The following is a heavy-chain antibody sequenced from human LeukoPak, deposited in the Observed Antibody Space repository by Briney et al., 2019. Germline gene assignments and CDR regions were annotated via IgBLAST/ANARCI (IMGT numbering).Heavy chain of an antibody. V-gene: IGHV3-30*02. CDR1: GFTFSSYG. D-gene: IGHD2-2*01. Sequence: QPGGSLRLSCAASGFTFSSYGMHWVRQAPGKGLVWVAFIRYDGSNKYYADSVKGRFTISRDNSKNTLYLQMNSLRAEDTAVYYCAKDLPPAAIPPRPAFDIWGQGTMVTVSS. CDR3: AKDLPPAAIPPRPAFDI. CDR2: IRYDGSNK. J-gene: IGHJ3*02.